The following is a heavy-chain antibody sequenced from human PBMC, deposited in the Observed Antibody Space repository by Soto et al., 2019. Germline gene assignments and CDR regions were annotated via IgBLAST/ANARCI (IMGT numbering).Heavy chain of an antibody. Sequence: QVQLVQSGAEVKKPGASVKVSCKASGYTFTTYYMHWVRQAPGQGLEWMGIINPSGGTTTYAQKFQGRVAMTRDTSTSTFYMELSSLRSEDTAVYYCARRYCGGNCLYYYYGMDVWGQGTTVTGSS. V-gene: IGHV1-46*01. CDR1: GYTFTTYY. CDR2: INPSGGTT. D-gene: IGHD2-21*02. CDR3: ARRYCGGNCLYYYYGMDV. J-gene: IGHJ6*02.